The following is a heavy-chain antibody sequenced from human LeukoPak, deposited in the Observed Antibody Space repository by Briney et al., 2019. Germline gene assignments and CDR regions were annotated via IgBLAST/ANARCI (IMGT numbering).Heavy chain of an antibody. V-gene: IGHV3-53*01. CDR1: GFTFSSNY. CDR3: ATRYDSSGYLGDY. Sequence: GGSLRLSCAASGFTFSSNYMSWVRQAPGKGLEWVSVIYSGGSTYYSDSVKGRFTITRDNTKNTLYLQMNSLRAEDTAVYYCATRYDSSGYLGDYWGQGTLVTVSS. D-gene: IGHD3-22*01. CDR2: IYSGGST. J-gene: IGHJ4*02.